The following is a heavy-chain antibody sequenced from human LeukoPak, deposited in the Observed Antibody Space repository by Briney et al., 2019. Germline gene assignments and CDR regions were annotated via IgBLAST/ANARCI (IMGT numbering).Heavy chain of an antibody. Sequence: ASVKVSCKASGYTFTSYGISWVRQAPGQGLEWMGWISAYNGNTNYAQKLQGRVTMTTDTSTSTAYMELRSLRSDDTAVYYCARLEGMTTVTTDWFDPWGQGTLVTVSS. D-gene: IGHD4-11*01. J-gene: IGHJ5*02. V-gene: IGHV1-18*01. CDR1: GYTFTSYG. CDR3: ARLEGMTTVTTDWFDP. CDR2: ISAYNGNT.